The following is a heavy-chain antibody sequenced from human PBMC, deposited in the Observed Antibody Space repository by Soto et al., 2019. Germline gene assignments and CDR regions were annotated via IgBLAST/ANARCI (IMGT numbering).Heavy chain of an antibody. CDR2: ISYDGSDK. V-gene: IGHV3-30*18. CDR3: AKDELWFGGPTGMDV. J-gene: IGHJ6*02. Sequence: QVQLVESGGGVVQPGRSLRLSCAASGYIFSSYGMHWVRQAPGKGLEWVAVISYDGSDKYYADSLKGRFTISRDNSKNTLFLQMNSLGAEDTAVYYCAKDELWFGGPTGMDVWGQGTTVTVSS. D-gene: IGHD3-10*01. CDR1: GYIFSSYG.